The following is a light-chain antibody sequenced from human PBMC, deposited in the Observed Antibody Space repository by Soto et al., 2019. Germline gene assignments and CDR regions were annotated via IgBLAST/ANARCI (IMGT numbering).Light chain of an antibody. J-gene: IGLJ1*01. V-gene: IGLV2-18*01. CDR1: STDFVSYNR. CDR3: ATWNDGVFV. CDR2: GNT. Sequence: QSVLTQPPSVSGSPGQSVTISCTGTSTDFVSYNRVSWCQQPPGTAPKLLIYGNTQRPLGVPVRFSASKSDTSASLAISGLQSEDEADYYCATWNDGVFVFEIGTKVTVL.